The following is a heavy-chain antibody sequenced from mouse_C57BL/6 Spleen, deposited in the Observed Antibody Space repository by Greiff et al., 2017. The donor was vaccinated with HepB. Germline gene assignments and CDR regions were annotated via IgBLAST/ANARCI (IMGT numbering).Heavy chain of an antibody. CDR2: IYPRSGNT. CDR1: GYTFTSYG. Sequence: VQLQESGAELARPGASVKLSCKASGYTFTSYGISWVKQRTGQGLEWIGEIYPRSGNTYYNEKFKGKATLTADKSSSTAYMELRSLTSEDSAVYFCARLSITTVVDYWGQGTTLTVSS. J-gene: IGHJ2*01. CDR3: ARLSITTVVDY. D-gene: IGHD1-1*01. V-gene: IGHV1-81*01.